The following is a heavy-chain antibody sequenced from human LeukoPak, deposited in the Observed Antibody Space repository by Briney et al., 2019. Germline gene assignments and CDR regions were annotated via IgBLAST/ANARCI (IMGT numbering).Heavy chain of an antibody. V-gene: IGHV1-8*01. CDR2: MNPNSGNT. Sequence: GSSVKVSSKASGYTFTSYDINWVRQATGQGLEWMGWMNPNSGNTGYAQKFQGRVTMTRNTSISTAYLELSSLRSEDTAVYYCARVGFRGEPIDCWGQGTLVTVSS. D-gene: IGHD3-10*01. J-gene: IGHJ4*02. CDR1: GYTFTSYD. CDR3: ARVGFRGEPIDC.